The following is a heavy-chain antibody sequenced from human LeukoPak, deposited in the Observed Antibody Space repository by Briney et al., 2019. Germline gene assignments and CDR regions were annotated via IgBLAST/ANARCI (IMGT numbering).Heavy chain of an antibody. D-gene: IGHD2-2*01. CDR2: FDPEDGET. J-gene: IGHJ5*02. Sequence: ASVKVSCKVSGYTLTELSMHWVRQAPGKGLEWMGGFDPEDGETIYAQKFQGRVTMTEDTSTDTAYMELSSLRSEDTAVYYCATSGRYCSSTSCYGWFDPWGQGTLVTVS. CDR3: ATSGRYCSSTSCYGWFDP. V-gene: IGHV1-24*01. CDR1: GYTLTELS.